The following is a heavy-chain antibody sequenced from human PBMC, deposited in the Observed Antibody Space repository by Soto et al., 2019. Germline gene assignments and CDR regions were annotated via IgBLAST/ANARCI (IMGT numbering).Heavy chain of an antibody. D-gene: IGHD2-15*01. J-gene: IGHJ1*01. CDR1: GGTFSSYA. V-gene: IGHV1-69*05. CDR3: ATATQGSKEYFQH. Sequence: ASVKVSCKASGGTFSSYAISWVRQAPGQGLEWMGGIIPIFGTANYAQKFQGRVTMTTDTSTSTAYMELRSLRSDDTAVYYCATATQGSKEYFQHWGQGTLVTVSS. CDR2: IIPIFGTA.